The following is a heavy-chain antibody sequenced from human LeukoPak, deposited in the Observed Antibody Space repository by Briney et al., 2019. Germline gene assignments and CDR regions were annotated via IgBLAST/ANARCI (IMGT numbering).Heavy chain of an antibody. J-gene: IGHJ4*02. CDR2: IIPIIGTA. V-gene: IGHV1-69*13. Sequence: SVKVSCKASGGTFSSYAISWVRQAPGQGLEWMGGIIPIIGTANYAQKFQGRVTITADESTSTAYMELSSLRSEDTAVYYCATPIAVAGIFDYWGQGTLVTVSS. CDR3: ATPIAVAGIFDY. CDR1: GGTFSSYA. D-gene: IGHD6-19*01.